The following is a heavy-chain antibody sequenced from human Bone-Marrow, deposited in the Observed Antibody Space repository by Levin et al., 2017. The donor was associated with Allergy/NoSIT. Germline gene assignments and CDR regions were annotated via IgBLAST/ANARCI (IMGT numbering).Heavy chain of an antibody. CDR2: ISASGDNT. CDR3: AKMSVRCSGGRCYSGDLDY. V-gene: IGHV3-23*01. J-gene: IGHJ4*02. Sequence: GGSLRLSCAASGFTFSNYAMSWVRQAPWRGLEWVSSISASGDNTYYADSVRGQFTISRDNSKNTLLLQLSSLRAEDTALYYCAKMSVRCSGGRCYSGDLDYWGQGTLVSVSS. CDR1: GFTFSNYA. D-gene: IGHD2-15*01.